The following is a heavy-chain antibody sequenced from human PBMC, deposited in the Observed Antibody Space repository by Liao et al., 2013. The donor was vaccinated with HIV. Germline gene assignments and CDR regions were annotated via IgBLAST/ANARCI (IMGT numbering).Heavy chain of an antibody. J-gene: IGHJ6*03. CDR3: AHSEEYSSYMDV. CDR2: MHYSGST. Sequence: QLQLQESGPGLVKPSETLSLTCTVSGGSISSSSYYWGWIRQPPGKGLEWIGTMHYSGSTYYNPSLKSRVTISVDTSKNQFSLKLSSVTAADTAVYYCAHSEEYSSYMDVWGKGTTVTVSS. V-gene: IGHV4-39*07. CDR1: GGSISSSSYY. D-gene: IGHD6-6*01.